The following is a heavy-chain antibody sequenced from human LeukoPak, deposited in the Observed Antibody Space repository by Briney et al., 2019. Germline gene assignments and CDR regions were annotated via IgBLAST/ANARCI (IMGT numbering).Heavy chain of an antibody. Sequence: PSETLSLTCTVSGGSISSGGYYWSWIRQHPGKGLAWIGYIYYSGSTYYNPSLKSRVTISVDTSKNQFSLKLSSVTAADTAVYYCARDLRLFGGYAFDIWGQGTMVTVSS. CDR2: IYYSGST. D-gene: IGHD3-3*01. J-gene: IGHJ3*02. CDR1: GGSISSGGYY. V-gene: IGHV4-31*03. CDR3: ARDLRLFGGYAFDI.